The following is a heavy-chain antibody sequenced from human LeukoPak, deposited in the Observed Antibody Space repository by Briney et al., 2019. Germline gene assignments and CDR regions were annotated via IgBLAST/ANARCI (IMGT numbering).Heavy chain of an antibody. CDR1: GGSISSYW. V-gene: IGHV4-4*07. CDR3: ARDSAEILTGFFEQ. D-gene: IGHD3-9*01. J-gene: IGHJ4*02. CDR2: IYSSGSS. Sequence: PSETLSLTCTVSGGSISSYWWSWIRQPAGKGLEWIGRIYSSGSSNYNFALESRVTISVDKLKNQFSLKLSSVTAADTAVYYCARDSAEILTGFFEQWGQGALVTVSS.